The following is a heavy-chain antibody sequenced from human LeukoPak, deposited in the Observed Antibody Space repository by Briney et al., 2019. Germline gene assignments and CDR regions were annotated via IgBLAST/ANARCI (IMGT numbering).Heavy chain of an antibody. J-gene: IGHJ4*02. D-gene: IGHD2-8*01. CDR2: IYPGDFDT. Sequence: GESLQISCKGSGYIFTNYWIGWVRQLPGKGLEWMGIIYPGDFDTRYSPSFQGQVTISVDKSITTAYLQWSSLKASDTAMYYCARDNVFDYWGQGTLVTVSS. V-gene: IGHV5-51*01. CDR3: ARDNVFDY. CDR1: GYIFTNYW.